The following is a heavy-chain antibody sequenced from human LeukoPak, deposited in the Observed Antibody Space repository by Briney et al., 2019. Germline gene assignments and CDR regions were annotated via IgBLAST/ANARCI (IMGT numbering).Heavy chain of an antibody. V-gene: IGHV4-59*01. J-gene: IGHJ3*02. CDR2: IYYSGST. CDR3: ARGLGATSDAFDI. CDR1: GGSISSYH. Sequence: SETLSLTCTVSGGSISSYHWSWIRQPPGKGLEWIGYIYYSGSTNYNPSLKSRVTISVDTSKNQFSLKLSSVTAADTAVYYCARGLGATSDAFDIWGQGTMVTVSS. D-gene: IGHD1-26*01.